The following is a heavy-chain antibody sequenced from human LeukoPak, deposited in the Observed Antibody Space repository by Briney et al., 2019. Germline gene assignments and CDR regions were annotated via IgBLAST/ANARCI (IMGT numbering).Heavy chain of an antibody. CDR3: AHRAGSGSSRPNTFDI. D-gene: IGHD3-10*01. V-gene: IGHV2-5*01. J-gene: IGHJ3*02. CDR1: GFSLSISGVG. CDR2: IYWNDDK. Sequence: SGPMLVNPTQTLTLTCTFSGFSLSISGVGVGWIRQPPGKALEWLTLIYWNDDKRYSPSLKGRLTITKDTSKNQVVLTMTNMDPVDTATYYCAHRAGSGSSRPNTFDIWGQGTMVTVSS.